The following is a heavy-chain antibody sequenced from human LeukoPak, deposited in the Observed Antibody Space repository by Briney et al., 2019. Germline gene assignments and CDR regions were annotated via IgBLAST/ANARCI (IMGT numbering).Heavy chain of an antibody. CDR1: GYTFTSYY. V-gene: IGHV1-46*01. J-gene: IGHJ4*02. Sequence: ASVKVSCKASGYTFTSYYMHWVRQAPGQGLEWMGIINPSGGTTSHAQKFQGRVTMTRDTSTSTVYMELSSLRSEDTAVYYCATSGTLFSYFDYWGQGTLVTVSS. CDR2: INPSGGTT. CDR3: ATSGTLFSYFDY. D-gene: IGHD2-2*01.